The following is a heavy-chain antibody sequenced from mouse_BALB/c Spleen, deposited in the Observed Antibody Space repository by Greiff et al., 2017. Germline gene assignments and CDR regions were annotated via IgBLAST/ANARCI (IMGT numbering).Heavy chain of an antibody. CDR3: ARHEYDYGDGYWYFDV. CDR2: FYPGSGSI. CDR1: GYTFTEYI. J-gene: IGHJ1*01. Sequence: QVQLQQSGAELVKPGASVKLSCKASGYTFTEYIIHWVKQRSGQGLEWIGWFYPGSGSIKYNEKFKDKATLTADKSSSTVYMELSRLTSEDSAVYVCARHEYDYGDGYWYFDVWGAGTTVTVSS. D-gene: IGHD2-4*01. V-gene: IGHV1-62-2*01.